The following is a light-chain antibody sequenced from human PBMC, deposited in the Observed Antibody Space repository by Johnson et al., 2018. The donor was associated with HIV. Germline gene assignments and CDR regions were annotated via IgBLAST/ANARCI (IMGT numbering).Light chain of an antibody. CDR3: GTWDNSLSTGGV. Sequence: QSVLTQPPSVSAAPGQRVTISCSGSTSNFENYYVSWYQHLPGTAPKLLIYDNNKRPSGIPDRFSGSKSGTSATLGITGLQTGDEADYYCGTWDNSLSTGGVFGTGTKVIVL. V-gene: IGLV1-51*01. J-gene: IGLJ1*01. CDR2: DNN. CDR1: TSNFENYY.